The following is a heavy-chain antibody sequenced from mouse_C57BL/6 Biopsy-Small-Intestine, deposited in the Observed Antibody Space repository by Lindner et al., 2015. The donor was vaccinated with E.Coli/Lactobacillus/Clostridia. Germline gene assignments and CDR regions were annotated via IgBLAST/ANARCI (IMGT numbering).Heavy chain of an antibody. Sequence: VQLQESGAELVKPGASVKISCKTSGYAFSSYWMNWVKQRPGKGLEWIGQINPGDGDTNFNGNFKGKATPTADKSSSTAYMQLSSLTSEDSAVYFCARGERGDFDYWGQGTTLTVSS. CDR3: ARGERGDFDY. J-gene: IGHJ2*01. V-gene: IGHV1-80*01. CDR2: INPGDGDT. CDR1: GYAFSSYW.